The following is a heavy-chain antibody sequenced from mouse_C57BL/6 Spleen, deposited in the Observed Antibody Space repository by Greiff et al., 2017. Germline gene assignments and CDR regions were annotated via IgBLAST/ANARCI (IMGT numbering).Heavy chain of an antibody. V-gene: IGHV1-50*01. CDR3: ARRNDGYYYFDY. D-gene: IGHD2-3*01. CDR1: GYTFTSYW. CDR2: IDPSDSYT. J-gene: IGHJ2*01. Sequence: QVQLKQPGAELVKPGASVKLSCKASGYTFTSYWMQWVKQRPGQGLEWIGEIDPSDSYTNYNQKFKGKATLTVDTSSSTAYMQLSSLTSEDSAVYYCARRNDGYYYFDYWGQGTTLTVSS.